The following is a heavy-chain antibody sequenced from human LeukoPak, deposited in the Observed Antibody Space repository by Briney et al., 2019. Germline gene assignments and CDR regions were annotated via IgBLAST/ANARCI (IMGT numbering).Heavy chain of an antibody. CDR1: GGSISSSSYY. V-gene: IGHV4-39*07. Sequence: SETLSLTCTVSGGSISSSSYYWGWIRQPPGKGLEWIGSIYYSGSTYYNPSLKSRVTISVDTSKNQFSLKLSSVTAADTAVYYCARDGIAAAGTTRNPISYWFDPWGQGTLVTVSS. CDR2: IYYSGST. J-gene: IGHJ5*02. CDR3: ARDGIAAAGTTRNPISYWFDP. D-gene: IGHD6-13*01.